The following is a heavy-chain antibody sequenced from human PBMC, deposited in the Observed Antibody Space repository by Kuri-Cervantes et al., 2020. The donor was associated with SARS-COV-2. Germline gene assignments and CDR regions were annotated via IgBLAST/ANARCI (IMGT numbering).Heavy chain of an antibody. CDR3: ARDPGEGYQHYNFDY. Sequence: GESLTISCAGSGFTISSYWMHWVRQAPGKGLVWVSRINSDGSSTSYADSVKGRFTISRDNPKNTLYLQMNSLRAEDTAVYYCARDPGEGYQHYNFDYWGQGTLVTVSS. CDR1: GFTISSYW. D-gene: IGHD2-2*01. J-gene: IGHJ4*02. V-gene: IGHV3-74*01. CDR2: INSDGSST.